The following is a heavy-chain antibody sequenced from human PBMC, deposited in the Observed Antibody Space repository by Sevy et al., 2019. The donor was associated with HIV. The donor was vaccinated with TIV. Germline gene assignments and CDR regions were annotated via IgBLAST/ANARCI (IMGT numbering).Heavy chain of an antibody. CDR1: RVSFTNPA. CDR3: AKNHYELVSYFEH. J-gene: IGHJ1*01. CDR2: ISGSGGTK. V-gene: IGHV3-23*01. Sequence: GGSLRLSCSTSRVSFTNPAMSWLRQAPGKGLEWVASISGSGGTKYYAGSVRGRFSISRDDSEDTVYLQMSSLRAEDTAVYYCAKNHYELVSYFEHWGQGTLVTVPS. D-gene: IGHD3-22*01.